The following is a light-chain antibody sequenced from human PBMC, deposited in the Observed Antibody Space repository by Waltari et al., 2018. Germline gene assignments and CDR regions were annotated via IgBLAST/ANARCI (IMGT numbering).Light chain of an antibody. V-gene: IGKV2-28*01. J-gene: IGKJ1*01. CDR2: LGS. CDR1: QSLLHSNGYNY. Sequence: IVMTPSPLSLPVTPVPPASLSCRSSQSLLHSNGYNYLDWYLQKPGQSPQLLIYLGSNRASGVPDRFSGSGSGTDFTLKISRVEAEDVGVYYCMQALQTRTFGQGTKVEIK. CDR3: MQALQTRT.